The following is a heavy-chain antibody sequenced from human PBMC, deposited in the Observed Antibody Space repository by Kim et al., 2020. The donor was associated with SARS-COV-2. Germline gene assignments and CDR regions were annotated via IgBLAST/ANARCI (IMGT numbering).Heavy chain of an antibody. J-gene: IGHJ5*02. D-gene: IGHD2-2*01. CDR3: ARGYCSSTSCPFDP. V-gene: IGHV4-30-2*05. Sequence: NPSLKSRVTISVDTSKNQFSLKLSSVTAADTAVYYCARGYCSSTSCPFDPWGQGTLVTVSS.